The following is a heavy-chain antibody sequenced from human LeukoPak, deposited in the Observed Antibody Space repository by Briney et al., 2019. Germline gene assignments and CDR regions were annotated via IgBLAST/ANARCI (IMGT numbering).Heavy chain of an antibody. CDR2: IKQDGSEK. J-gene: IGHJ4*02. CDR3: ARDRIPGYCTSGSCTTDY. CDR1: GFSFSSYW. Sequence: PGGSLRLSCAASGFSFSSYWMSWVRQAPGRGLEWVAHIKQDGSEKYYVDSVKGRFTISRDHAKNSLYLQMNSLRAEDTAVYYCARDRIPGYCTSGSCTTDYWGQGTLVTVSS. D-gene: IGHD2-15*01. V-gene: IGHV3-7*01.